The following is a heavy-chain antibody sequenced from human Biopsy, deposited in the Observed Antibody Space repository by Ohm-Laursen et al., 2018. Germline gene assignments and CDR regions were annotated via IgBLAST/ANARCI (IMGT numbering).Heavy chain of an antibody. Sequence: SLRLSCAVSGFAFSDYSMNWVRQAPGKGLEWVASISSTSNHIHYVDSVWGRFTISRDNAENSLYLEMNSLRVEDTAVYYCAKDDYDWVSSGYYFDYWGQGTLVSVSS. J-gene: IGHJ4*02. CDR1: GFAFSDYS. D-gene: IGHD3-22*01. CDR3: AKDDYDWVSSGYYFDY. CDR2: ISSTSNHI. V-gene: IGHV3-21*01.